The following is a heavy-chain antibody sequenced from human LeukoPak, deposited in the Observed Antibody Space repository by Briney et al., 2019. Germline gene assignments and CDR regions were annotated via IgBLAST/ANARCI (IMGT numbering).Heavy chain of an antibody. Sequence: GGSLRLSCAASGFTFDDYAMHWVRQAPGKGLEWVSGISWNSGSIGYADSVKGRFTISRDNAKNSLYLQMNSLRAEDTALYYCAKDIGFGGNWGLDYWGQGTLVTVSS. J-gene: IGHJ4*02. D-gene: IGHD4-23*01. V-gene: IGHV3-9*01. CDR2: ISWNSGSI. CDR3: AKDIGFGGNWGLDY. CDR1: GFTFDDYA.